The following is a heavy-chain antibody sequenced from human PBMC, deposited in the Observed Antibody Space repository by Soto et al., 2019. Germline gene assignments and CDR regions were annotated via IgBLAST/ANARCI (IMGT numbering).Heavy chain of an antibody. D-gene: IGHD3-16*02. J-gene: IGHJ4*02. Sequence: QVQLVQSGAEVKKPGASVKVSCKASGYTFTSYYMHWVRQAPGQGLEWMGIINPSGGSTSYAQKFQGRVTMTRDTSTSTVYMELSSLRSEDTAVYYCARGSITFGGVIAPFYWGQGTLVPVSS. CDR2: INPSGGST. V-gene: IGHV1-46*01. CDR3: ARGSITFGGVIAPFY. CDR1: GYTFTSYY.